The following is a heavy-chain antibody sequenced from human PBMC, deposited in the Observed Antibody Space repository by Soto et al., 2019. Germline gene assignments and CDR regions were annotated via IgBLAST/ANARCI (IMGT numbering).Heavy chain of an antibody. Sequence: SETLSLTCDVSGYPISSGYYWGWIRQPPGKGLEWIGSMYYSGTTLYSPSVRNRDTISLDKSKNRFSLQLSSVTAADTAIYYCARADGYTFLYYFDYWGQGALVTVSS. J-gene: IGHJ4*02. CDR1: GYPISSGYY. V-gene: IGHV4-38-2*01. CDR3: ARADGYTFLYYFDY. CDR2: MYYSGTT. D-gene: IGHD3-3*02.